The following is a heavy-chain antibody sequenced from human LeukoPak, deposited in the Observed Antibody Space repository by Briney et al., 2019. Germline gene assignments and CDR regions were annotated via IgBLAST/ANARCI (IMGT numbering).Heavy chain of an antibody. V-gene: IGHV1-24*01. CDR3: ATVDGVVVTAIQYFQH. D-gene: IGHD2-21*02. Sequence: GASVKVSCKASGGTFSSYAISWVRQAPGQGLEWMGGFDPEDGETIYAQKFQGRVTMTEDTSTDTAYMELSSLRSEDTAVYYCATVDGVVVTAIQYFQHWGQGTLVTVSS. CDR2: FDPEDGET. J-gene: IGHJ1*01. CDR1: GGTFSSYA.